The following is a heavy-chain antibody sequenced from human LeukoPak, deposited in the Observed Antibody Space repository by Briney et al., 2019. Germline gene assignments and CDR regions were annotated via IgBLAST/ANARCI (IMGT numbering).Heavy chain of an antibody. J-gene: IGHJ4*02. D-gene: IGHD6-19*01. CDR1: GYTFSSYY. V-gene: IGHV1-46*04. CDR2: ISPSGDYT. CDR3: ARDNSGWSVDY. Sequence: ASVRVSCKASGYTFSSYYMHWVRQAPGQGLEWMGIISPSGDYTRYAQKLQGRVSMTLDTSTSTVYMELNSLESEDTAMYYCARDNSGWSVDYWGQGTLVTVTS.